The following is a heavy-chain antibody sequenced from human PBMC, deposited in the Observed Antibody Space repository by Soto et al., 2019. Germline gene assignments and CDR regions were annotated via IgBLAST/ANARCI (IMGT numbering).Heavy chain of an antibody. CDR2: ISSSSSYI. D-gene: IGHD5-12*01. Sequence: EVQLVESGGGLVKPGGSLRLSFAASGFTFSSYSMNWVRQAPGKGLEWVSSISSSSSYIYYADSVKGRFTISRDNAKNSLYLQMNSLRAEDTAVYYCASVDGYNPWYWGQGTLVTVSS. J-gene: IGHJ4*02. CDR3: ASVDGYNPWY. CDR1: GFTFSSYS. V-gene: IGHV3-21*01.